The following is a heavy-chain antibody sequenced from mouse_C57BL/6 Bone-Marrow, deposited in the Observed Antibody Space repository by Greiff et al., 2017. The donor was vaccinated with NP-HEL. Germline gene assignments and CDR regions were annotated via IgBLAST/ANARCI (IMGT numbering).Heavy chain of an antibody. J-gene: IGHJ4*01. CDR3: ARQDYYYAMDY. CDR2: INSDGGSP. CDR1: EYEFPSPD. Sequence: EVKLVESGGGLVQPGESLKLSCDSNEYEFPSPDMSWVRQTPEKRLELVAAINSDGGSPYYPDTMERRFIISRDNTKKTLYLQMSGLRSEDTALYYCARQDYYYAMDYGGQGTSVTVSS. V-gene: IGHV5-2*01.